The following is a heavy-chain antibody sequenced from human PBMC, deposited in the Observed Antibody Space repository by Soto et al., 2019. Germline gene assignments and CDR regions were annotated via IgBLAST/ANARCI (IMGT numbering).Heavy chain of an antibody. V-gene: IGHV4-31*03. CDR1: GASISSGGYY. D-gene: IGHD5-18*01. CDR2: LYYTGNT. J-gene: IGHJ5*02. CDR3: ARGEYTYGPEGSWFGP. Sequence: QVQLQESGPGLVKPSQTLSLTCTLSGASISSGGYYWSWIRQLPGKGLEWIGYLYYTGNTRYNPYLKSRLIISVDTSNKYFSLELSSMTAADTAIYYGARGEYTYGPEGSWFGPWGQGILVTVSS.